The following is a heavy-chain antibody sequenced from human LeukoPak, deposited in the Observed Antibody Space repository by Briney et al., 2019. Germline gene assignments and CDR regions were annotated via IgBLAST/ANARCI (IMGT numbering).Heavy chain of an antibody. CDR1: GFTFSSYA. D-gene: IGHD6-13*01. CDR2: ISYDGSNK. J-gene: IGHJ4*02. V-gene: IGHV3-30-3*01. CDR3: AREATHSAAGILGYFDY. Sequence: PGGSLRLSCAASGFTFSSYAMHWVRQAPGKGLEWVAVISYDGSNKYYADSVKGRFTISRDNSKNTLYLQMNSLRAEDTAVYYCAREATHSAAGILGYFDYWGREPWSPSPQ.